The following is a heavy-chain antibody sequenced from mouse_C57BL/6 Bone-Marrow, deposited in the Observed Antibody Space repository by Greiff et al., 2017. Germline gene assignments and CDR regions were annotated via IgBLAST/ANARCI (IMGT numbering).Heavy chain of an antibody. J-gene: IGHJ3*01. CDR2: IHPNSGST. D-gene: IGHD2-3*01. V-gene: IGHV1-64*01. CDR3: AGWLLRGWCAY. CDR1: GYTFTSYW. Sequence: QVQLQQPGAELVKPGASVKLSCKASGYTFTSYWMHWVKQRPGQGLEWIGMIHPNSGSTNYNEKFKSKATLTVDKSSSTAYMQLSSLTSEDSAVYYCAGWLLRGWCAYGGQGTLVTVSA.